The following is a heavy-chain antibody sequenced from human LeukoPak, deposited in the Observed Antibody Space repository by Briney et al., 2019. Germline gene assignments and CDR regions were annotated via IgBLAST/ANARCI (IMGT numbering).Heavy chain of an antibody. CDR2: IDPEDGET. J-gene: IGHJ4*02. CDR3: ATTQDYGDYVSLVLGY. V-gene: IGHV1-24*01. D-gene: IGHD4-17*01. CDR1: GYTLTELS. Sequence: ASVKVSCKVSGYTLTELSMHWVRQAPGKGLEWMGGIDPEDGETIYAQKFQGRVTMTEDTSTDTAYMELSSLRSEDTAVYYCATTQDYGDYVSLVLGYWGQGTLVTVSS.